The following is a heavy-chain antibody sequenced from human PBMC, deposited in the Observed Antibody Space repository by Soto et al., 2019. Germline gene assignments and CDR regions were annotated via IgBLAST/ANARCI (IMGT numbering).Heavy chain of an antibody. CDR2: ISGSGGST. CDR3: AANYYDSSGYYYDFDY. CDR1: GFTFSSFA. Sequence: GGSLRLSCAASGFTFSSFAMSWVRQAPGKGLEWVSAISGSGGSTYYADSVKGRFTISRDNSKNTLYLQMNSLRAEDTAVYYCAANYYDSSGYYYDFDYWGQRTLVTVSS. J-gene: IGHJ4*02. D-gene: IGHD3-22*01. V-gene: IGHV3-23*01.